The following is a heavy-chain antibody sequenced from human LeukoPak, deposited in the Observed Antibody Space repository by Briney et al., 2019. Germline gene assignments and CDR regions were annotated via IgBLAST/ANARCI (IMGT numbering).Heavy chain of an antibody. CDR3: ARPADVLRFLEWLPIDY. D-gene: IGHD3-3*01. J-gene: IGHJ4*02. Sequence: GGSLRLSCAASGFTFSSYGMHWVRQAPGKGLEWVAFIRYDGRNKYYVDSVKGRFTISRDNSKNTLYLQMNSLRAEDTAVYYCARPADVLRFLEWLPIDYWGQGTLVTVSS. CDR2: IRYDGRNK. CDR1: GFTFSSYG. V-gene: IGHV3-30*02.